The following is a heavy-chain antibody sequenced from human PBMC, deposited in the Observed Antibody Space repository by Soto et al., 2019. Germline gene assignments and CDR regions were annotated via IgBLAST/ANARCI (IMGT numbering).Heavy chain of an antibody. V-gene: IGHV4-34*01. Sequence: SETLSLTCAVYGGSFSGYYWSWIRQPPGKGLEWIGEINHSGSTNYNPSLKSRVTISVDTSKNQFSLKLSSVTAADTAVYYCASGSDSSSWAFDYWGQGTLVTVSS. CDR2: INHSGST. J-gene: IGHJ4*02. CDR1: GGSFSGYY. CDR3: ASGSDSSSWAFDY. D-gene: IGHD6-13*01.